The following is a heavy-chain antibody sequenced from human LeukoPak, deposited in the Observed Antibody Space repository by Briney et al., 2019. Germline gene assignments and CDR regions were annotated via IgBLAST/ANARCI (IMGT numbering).Heavy chain of an antibody. D-gene: IGHD5-18*01. CDR1: GFTFSSYW. J-gene: IGHJ4*02. CDR3: ARGGGYSYIAFDY. Sequence: GGSLRLSCAASGFTFSSYWMHWVRQAPRKGLVWVSRINSDGSSTSYADSVKGRFTISRDNAKNTLYLQMNSLRAEDTAVYYCARGGGYSYIAFDYWGQGTLVTVSS. CDR2: INSDGSST. V-gene: IGHV3-74*01.